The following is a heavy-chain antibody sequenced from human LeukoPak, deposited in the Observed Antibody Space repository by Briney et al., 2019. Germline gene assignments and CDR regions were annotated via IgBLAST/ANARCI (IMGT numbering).Heavy chain of an antibody. Sequence: GGSLRLSCAVSGFAFSGYWIYWVRQAPGKGLVWVSRINSDGSDTTHADSVKGRFTISRDNAENTLYLQMNSLRAEDTAVYYCARGGAYNYEPLDYWGQGTLVTVSS. CDR2: INSDGSDT. V-gene: IGHV3-74*01. CDR3: ARGGAYNYEPLDY. CDR1: GFAFSGYW. J-gene: IGHJ4*02. D-gene: IGHD5-18*01.